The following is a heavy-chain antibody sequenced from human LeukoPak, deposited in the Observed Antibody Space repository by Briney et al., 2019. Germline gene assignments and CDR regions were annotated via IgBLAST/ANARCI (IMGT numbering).Heavy chain of an antibody. CDR3: AVIRYYGSGSQPPFDY. J-gene: IGHJ4*02. V-gene: IGHV1-2*02. D-gene: IGHD3-10*01. Sequence: APVKVSCKASGYTFTGYYMHWVRQAPGQGLEWMGWINPNSGGTNYAQKFQGRVTMTRDTSISTAYMELSRLRSDDTAVYYCAVIRYYGSGSQPPFDYWGQGTLVTVSS. CDR1: GYTFTGYY. CDR2: INPNSGGT.